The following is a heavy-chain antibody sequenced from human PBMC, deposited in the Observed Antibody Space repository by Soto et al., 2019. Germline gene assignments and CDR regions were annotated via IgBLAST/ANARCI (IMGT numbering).Heavy chain of an antibody. V-gene: IGHV3-30*18. CDR2: ISYDGTNK. Sequence: GGSLRLSCAASGFTFSSYGMHWVRQAPGKGLEWVTVISYDGTNKYYGDSVKGRFTISRDNSKNTLYLQMNSLRAEDTAVYYCAKMPSRLRAEYYYYYMDVWGKGTTVTVSS. J-gene: IGHJ6*03. CDR3: AKMPSRLRAEYYYYYMDV. CDR1: GFTFSSYG. D-gene: IGHD2-2*01.